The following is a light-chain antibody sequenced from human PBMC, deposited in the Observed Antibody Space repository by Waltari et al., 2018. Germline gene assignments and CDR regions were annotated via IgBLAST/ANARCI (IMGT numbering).Light chain of an antibody. Sequence: DIVMTQSPLSLPVTPGEPASISCRSSQSLLHSNGYNYLDWYLQKPGQSPQLLIYLGSNRASGVPDRFRGRGSGTDFTLKISRVEAEDFGVYYCMQALQTPYPFGQGTKLEIK. V-gene: IGKV2-28*01. CDR2: LGS. CDR1: QSLLHSNGYNY. J-gene: IGKJ2*01. CDR3: MQALQTPYP.